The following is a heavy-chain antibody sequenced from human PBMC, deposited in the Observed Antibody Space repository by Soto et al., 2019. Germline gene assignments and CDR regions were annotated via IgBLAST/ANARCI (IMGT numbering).Heavy chain of an antibody. CDR2: IYYSGST. J-gene: IGHJ3*02. V-gene: IGHV4-39*01. Sequence: SETLSLTCTVSGGSISSSSYYWGWIRQPPGKGLEWIGSIYYSGSTYYNPSLKSRVTISVDTSKNQFSLKLSSVTAADTAVYYCARHMGRVHIAAAARLWNAFDIWGQGTMVTVSS. CDR3: ARHMGRVHIAAAARLWNAFDI. CDR1: GGSISSSSYY. D-gene: IGHD6-13*01.